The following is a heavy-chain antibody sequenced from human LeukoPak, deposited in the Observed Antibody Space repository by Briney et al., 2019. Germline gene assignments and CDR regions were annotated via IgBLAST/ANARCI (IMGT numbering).Heavy chain of an antibody. D-gene: IGHD5-24*01. Sequence: ASVNVSCKSSGYTFTGYYMHWLRQAPAQGRDGMGWINPNSGGTNYAQKFQGRVTMTRDTSISTAYMELRRLRSDDTAVYYCARGVATIYFDYWGQGTLVTVSS. J-gene: IGHJ4*02. CDR2: INPNSGGT. CDR1: GYTFTGYY. CDR3: ARGVATIYFDY. V-gene: IGHV1-2*02.